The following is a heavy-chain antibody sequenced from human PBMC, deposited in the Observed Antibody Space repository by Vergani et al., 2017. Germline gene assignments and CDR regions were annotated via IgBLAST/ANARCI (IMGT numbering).Heavy chain of an antibody. CDR1: GCTFSSYA. V-gene: IGHV1-69*01. CDR2: IIPNFGTA. D-gene: IGHD5-24*01. J-gene: IGHJ6*03. Sequence: QVQLVQSGAEVKKPGSSVKVSCKASGCTFSSYAISWVRQAPGQGLEWMGGIIPNFGTANYAQEFQGRVTITADESTSTAYMELSSLRSEDTAVYYCARTGRYGYNVLSYTPYYYYMDVWGKGTTVTVSS. CDR3: ARTGRYGYNVLSYTPYYYYMDV.